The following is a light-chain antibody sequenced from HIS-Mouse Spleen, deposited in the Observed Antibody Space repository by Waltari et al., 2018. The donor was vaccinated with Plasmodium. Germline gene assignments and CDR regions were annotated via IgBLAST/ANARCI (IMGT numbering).Light chain of an antibody. Sequence: SYELTQPPSVSVSPGQTARLTCSGDALPNKYAYWYQQNSGQAPVLVIYEDSKRPSGIPERFSGSSSGTMATLTISGAQVEDEADYYCYSTDSSGNHRVFGGGTKLTVL. CDR2: EDS. CDR3: YSTDSSGNHRV. CDR1: ALPNKY. V-gene: IGLV3-10*01. J-gene: IGLJ3*02.